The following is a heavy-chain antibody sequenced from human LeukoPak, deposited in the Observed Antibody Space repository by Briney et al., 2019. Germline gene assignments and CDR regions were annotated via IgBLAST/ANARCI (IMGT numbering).Heavy chain of an antibody. V-gene: IGHV1-69*04. D-gene: IGHD4-17*01. Sequence: SVKVSCKASGGTFSSYAISWVRQAPGQGLEWMGRIIPILGIANYAQKFQGRVTITADKSTSTAYMELSSLRSEDTAVYYCARAGDYRSIYYYYYGMDVWGQGTTVTVSS. CDR1: GGTFSSYA. J-gene: IGHJ6*02. CDR2: IIPILGIA. CDR3: ARAGDYRSIYYYYYGMDV.